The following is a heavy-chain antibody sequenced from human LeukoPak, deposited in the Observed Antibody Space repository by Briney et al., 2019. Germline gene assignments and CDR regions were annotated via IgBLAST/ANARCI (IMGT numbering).Heavy chain of an antibody. CDR2: IHSGGRI. J-gene: IGHJ4*02. CDR1: GFTVSYNY. V-gene: IGHV3-66*02. Sequence: GGSLRLSCAASGFTVSYNYMSWVRQAPGKGLEWVSLIHSGGRIYYADSVEGRFTISRDISQNTLYLQMNSLRIEDTAVYFCTRDWDYWGQGTLVTVSS. D-gene: IGHD2-21*01. CDR3: TRDWDY.